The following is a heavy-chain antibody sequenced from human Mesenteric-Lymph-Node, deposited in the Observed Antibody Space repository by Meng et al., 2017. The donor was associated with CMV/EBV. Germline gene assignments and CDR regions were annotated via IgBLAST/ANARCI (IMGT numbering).Heavy chain of an antibody. D-gene: IGHD2-21*01. CDR3: ARGAGYCDGDCYSSYYFDY. CDR1: GFTVSRNS. CDR2: IYVGGST. J-gene: IGHJ4*02. Sequence: GESLKISCAASGFTVSRNSMSWVRQAPGKGLEWVSGIYVGGSTYYADSVKGRFTISRDNSKNMLYLQMNSLRAEDTAVYYCARGAGYCDGDCYSSYYFDYWGQGTLVTVSS. V-gene: IGHV3-53*01.